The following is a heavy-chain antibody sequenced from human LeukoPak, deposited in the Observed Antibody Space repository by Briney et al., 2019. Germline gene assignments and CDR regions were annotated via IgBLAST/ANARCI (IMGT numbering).Heavy chain of an antibody. CDR1: GFTFSSYA. CDR2: ISGSGSST. D-gene: IGHD1-7*01. Sequence: GSLRLSCAASGFTFSSYAMSWVRQAPGKGLEWVSTISGSGSSTYYADSVKGRFTISRDNSKNTLYLQMNSLRAEDTAVYYCAKDQGGWNYYIDYWGQGTLVTVSS. V-gene: IGHV3-23*01. J-gene: IGHJ4*02. CDR3: AKDQGGWNYYIDY.